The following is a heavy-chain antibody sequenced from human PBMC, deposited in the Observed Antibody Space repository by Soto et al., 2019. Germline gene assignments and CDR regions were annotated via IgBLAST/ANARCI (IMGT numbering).Heavy chain of an antibody. Sequence: VQLVESGGGLVQPGGSLRLSCSASGFTFSDFRMHWVRQVPGKGLMWVARINSEGTITIHADSVKGRFSISRDNAKNTLYLHMSSLRAEDTGVYYCTRVSTQLEDDYWGQGDRVTVSA. CDR3: TRVSTQLEDDY. CDR1: GFTFSDFR. D-gene: IGHD1-1*01. J-gene: IGHJ4*02. CDR2: INSEGTIT. V-gene: IGHV3-74*01.